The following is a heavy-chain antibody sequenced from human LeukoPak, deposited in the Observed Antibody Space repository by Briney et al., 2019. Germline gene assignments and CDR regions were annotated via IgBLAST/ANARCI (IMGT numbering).Heavy chain of an antibody. CDR1: GFTFSNYA. CDR3: ASGLYGGLFDN. CDR2: ISTDSGST. Sequence: PGGSLRLSCGMSGFTFSNYAMNWVRQAPGKGLEWISDISTDSGSTYHIESVRGRFTLSRDNSKSTLYLQMNSLRADDTAVYYCASGLYGGLFDNWGQGTLVTVSS. D-gene: IGHD5-12*01. V-gene: IGHV3-23*01. J-gene: IGHJ4*02.